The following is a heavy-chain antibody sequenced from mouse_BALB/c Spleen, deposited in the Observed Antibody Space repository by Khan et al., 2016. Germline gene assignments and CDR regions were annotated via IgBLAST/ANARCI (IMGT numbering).Heavy chain of an antibody. CDR2: ISYSGST. CDR3: ARTARIKY. D-gene: IGHD1-2*01. Sequence: EVQLQESGPGLVKPSQSLSLTCTVSGYSITSGYGWNWIRQFPGNKLEWMGYISYSGSTNYNPSLKSRISITRDTSKNQFFLQLNSVTIEDTATYYCARTARIKYWGQGTTLTVSS. V-gene: IGHV3-1*02. J-gene: IGHJ2*01. CDR1: GYSITSGYG.